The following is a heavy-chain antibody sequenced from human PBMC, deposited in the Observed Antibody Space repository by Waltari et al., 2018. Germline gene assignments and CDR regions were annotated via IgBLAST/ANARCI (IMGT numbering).Heavy chain of an antibody. V-gene: IGHV3-23*04. Sequence: EVQLVQSGGGLVQPGGSLRLSCEASGFSFYTYAMTWVRQAPGKGLECVSTINPGRANTYYADSVRGRFTISRDNSKNTLYLQLNNLRAEDTATYYFAKADNKWELLWFDSWGQGNLVIVSS. CDR3: AKADNKWELLWFDS. CDR1: GFSFYTYA. D-gene: IGHD3-10*01. CDR2: INPGRANT. J-gene: IGHJ5*02.